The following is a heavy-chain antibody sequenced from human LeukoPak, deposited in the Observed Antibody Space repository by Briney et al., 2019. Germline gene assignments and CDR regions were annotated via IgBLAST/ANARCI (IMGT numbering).Heavy chain of an antibody. D-gene: IGHD6-13*01. CDR3: ARDLATAATADRAFDI. Sequence: SETLSLTCTVSGGSISSYYWSWVRQPPGKGLEWIGYIYYSGSTNYNPSLKNRVTISVDTSKNQFSLKLSSVAAADTAVYYCARDLATAATADRAFDIWGPGTMVTVSS. J-gene: IGHJ3*02. CDR2: IYYSGST. V-gene: IGHV4-59*01. CDR1: GGSISSYY.